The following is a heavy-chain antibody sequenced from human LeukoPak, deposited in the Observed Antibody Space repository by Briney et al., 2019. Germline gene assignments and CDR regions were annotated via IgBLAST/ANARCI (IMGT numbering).Heavy chain of an antibody. V-gene: IGHV1-2*02. CDR1: GYTFTGYY. CDR2: INPNSGGT. CDR3: ARDGGSGWYFDY. Sequence: VSVKVSCKASGYTFTGYYMHWVRQAPGQGLEWMGWINPNSGGTNYAQKFQGRVTMTRDTSISTAYMELSRLRSDDTAVYYCARDGGSGWYFDYWGQGTLVTVSS. J-gene: IGHJ4*02. D-gene: IGHD6-19*01.